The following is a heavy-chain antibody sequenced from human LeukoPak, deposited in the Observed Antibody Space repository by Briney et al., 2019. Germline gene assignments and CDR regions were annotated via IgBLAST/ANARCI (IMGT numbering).Heavy chain of an antibody. Sequence: PGRSLRLSCAASGFTFSSYAMSWVRQAPGKGLEWVSAISGSGGSTYYADSVKGRFTISRDNSKNTLYLQMNSLRAEDTAVYYCAKFRGYSSGPLDYWGQGTLVTVSS. CDR3: AKFRGYSSGPLDY. D-gene: IGHD6-19*01. CDR2: ISGSGGST. V-gene: IGHV3-23*01. J-gene: IGHJ4*02. CDR1: GFTFSSYA.